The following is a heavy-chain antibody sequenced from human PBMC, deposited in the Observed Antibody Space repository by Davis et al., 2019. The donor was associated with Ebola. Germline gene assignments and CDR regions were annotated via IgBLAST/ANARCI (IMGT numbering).Heavy chain of an antibody. Sequence: GSLRLSCTVSGGSISSYYWSWIRQPPGKGLEWIGYIYYSGSTNYSPSLKSRVTISVDTSKNQFSLKLSSVTAADTAVYYCARGDSSGWYVLDYWGQGTLVTVSS. V-gene: IGHV4-59*01. CDR3: ARGDSSGWYVLDY. CDR2: IYYSGST. CDR1: GGSISSYY. J-gene: IGHJ4*02. D-gene: IGHD6-19*01.